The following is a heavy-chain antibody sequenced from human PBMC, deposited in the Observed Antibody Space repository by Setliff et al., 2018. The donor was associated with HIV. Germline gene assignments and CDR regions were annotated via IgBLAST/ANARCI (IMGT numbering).Heavy chain of an antibody. D-gene: IGHD3-3*01. V-gene: IGHV3-30*02. CDR2: IRYDGSNK. Sequence: PGGSLRLSCAASGFTFSSYGMHWVRQAPGKGLEWVAFIRYDGSNKYYADSVKGRFTISRDNSKNTLYLQMNSLRAEDTAVYYCARDVSWRVRTYIDYWGQGALVTVSS. CDR3: ARDVSWRVRTYIDY. J-gene: IGHJ4*02. CDR1: GFTFSSYG.